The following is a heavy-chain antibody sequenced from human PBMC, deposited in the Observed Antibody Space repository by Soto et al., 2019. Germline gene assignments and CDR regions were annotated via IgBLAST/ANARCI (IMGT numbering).Heavy chain of an antibody. CDR1: GVSISSYH. Sequence: PSGTLSITCTVSGVSISSYHWSWIRQSAGKGLEWIGRIYTSGNTHYNPSLKSRVTVSIDTSKNQFSLRLTSVTAADTAVYYCARASRGYSETGDYFYPLGFDHWSQGTLVTVSS. D-gene: IGHD3-9*01. CDR2: IYTSGNT. V-gene: IGHV4-4*07. CDR3: ARASRGYSETGDYFYPLGFDH. J-gene: IGHJ4*02.